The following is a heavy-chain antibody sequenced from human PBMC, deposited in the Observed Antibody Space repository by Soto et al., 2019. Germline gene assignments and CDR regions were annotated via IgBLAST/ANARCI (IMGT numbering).Heavy chain of an antibody. CDR1: GFTFGSYA. D-gene: IGHD2-2*01. CDR2: LGGNGFTT. V-gene: IGHV3-23*01. CDR3: AKALRPSLNFFYNTGV. Sequence: EVQLLESGGGLVQPGGSLRLSCVVSGFTFGSYAMSWVRQAPEKGPEWVAILGGNGFTTYYADSVKGRFTISGDRSKSTLFLQMNSLGADDTGVYYCAKALRPSLNFFYNTGVWGRGTAVTVSS. J-gene: IGHJ6*03.